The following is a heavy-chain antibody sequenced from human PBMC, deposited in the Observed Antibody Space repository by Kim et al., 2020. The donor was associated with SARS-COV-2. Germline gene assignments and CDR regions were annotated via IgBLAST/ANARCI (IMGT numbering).Heavy chain of an antibody. Sequence: GGSLRLSCAASGFTFSSYSMNWVRQAPGKGLEWVSYISSSSSTIYYADSVKGRFTISRDNAKNSLYLQMNSLRDEDTAVYYCARDPPVNTYYYDSSGYYYYYYGMDVWGQGTTVTVSS. J-gene: IGHJ6*02. CDR3: ARDPPVNTYYYDSSGYYYYYYGMDV. V-gene: IGHV3-48*02. D-gene: IGHD3-22*01. CDR2: ISSSSSTI. CDR1: GFTFSSYS.